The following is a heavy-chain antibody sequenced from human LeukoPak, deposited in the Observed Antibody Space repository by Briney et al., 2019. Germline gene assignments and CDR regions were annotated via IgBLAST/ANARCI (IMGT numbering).Heavy chain of an antibody. CDR3: AKDRSRSYSSFDS. D-gene: IGHD3-22*01. V-gene: IGHV3-43*01. Sequence: GGSLRLSCAASGFTFDEYTMHWVRQVPGKGLEWVSVIGWDSDSKYYLESVKGRSTISRDNSKNSLYLQMNSLRTEDTAFYYCAKDRSRSYSSFDSWGQGTLVTVSS. J-gene: IGHJ4*02. CDR2: IGWDSDSK. CDR1: GFTFDEYT.